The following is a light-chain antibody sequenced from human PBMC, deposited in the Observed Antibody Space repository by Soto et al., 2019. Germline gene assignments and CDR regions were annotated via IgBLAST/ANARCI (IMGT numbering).Light chain of an antibody. CDR3: QSYDSSLSGYV. J-gene: IGLJ1*01. CDR1: SSNIGPTYD. CDR2: ANT. Sequence: QSVLTQPHSVSGAPGQRVTISCTGSSSNIGPTYDVHWYQQLPGTAPKLLIYANTNRPSGVPDRFSGSKSGTSASLALTGLQAEDEADYFCQSYDSSLSGYVLGTGTKLPVL. V-gene: IGLV1-40*01.